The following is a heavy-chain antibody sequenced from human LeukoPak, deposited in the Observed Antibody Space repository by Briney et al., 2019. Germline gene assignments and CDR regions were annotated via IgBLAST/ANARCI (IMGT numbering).Heavy chain of an antibody. CDR2: IFYSGST. D-gene: IGHD6-13*01. CDR3: ASGPYPAAGTDHQFDY. V-gene: IGHV4-59*01. CDR1: GASISSYY. Sequence: PSETLSLTCTVSGASISSYYCSWIRQSPGKGLERIGYIFYSGSTLYNPSLQSRVTISVDTTKNQFSLRLTSVTAADTAVYYCASGPYPAAGTDHQFDYWGQGTLVTVSS. J-gene: IGHJ4*02.